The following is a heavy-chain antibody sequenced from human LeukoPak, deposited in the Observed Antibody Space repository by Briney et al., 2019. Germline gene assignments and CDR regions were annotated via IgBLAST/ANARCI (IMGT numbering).Heavy chain of an antibody. CDR3: ARGSQPLLMFFDS. V-gene: IGHV4-39*01. D-gene: IGHD2-8*01. J-gene: IGHJ4*02. CDR1: GVSISNTLYY. CDR2: VYYGGSP. Sequence: SGTLSLTCTVSGVSISNTLYYWGWIRQPPGTGLEWIGSVYYGGSPKYNPSLKSRVAISVDTSNNQFSLNLRSVSPADTAVYYCARGSQPLLMFFDSWGQGTQVTVSS.